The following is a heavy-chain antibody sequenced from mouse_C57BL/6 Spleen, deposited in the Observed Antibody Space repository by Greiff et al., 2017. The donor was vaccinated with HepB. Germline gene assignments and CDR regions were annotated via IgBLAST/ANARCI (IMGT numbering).Heavy chain of an antibody. V-gene: IGHV1-64*01. D-gene: IGHD1-1*01. CDR1: GYTFTSYW. Sequence: QVQLQQSGAELVKPGASVKLSCKASGYTFTSYWMHWVKQRPGQGLEWIGMIHPNSGSTNYNEKFKSKATLTVDKSSSTAYMQLSILTSEDSAVYYCASSYYYGSDWYFDVWGTGTTVTVAS. CDR2: IHPNSGST. CDR3: ASSYYYGSDWYFDV. J-gene: IGHJ1*03.